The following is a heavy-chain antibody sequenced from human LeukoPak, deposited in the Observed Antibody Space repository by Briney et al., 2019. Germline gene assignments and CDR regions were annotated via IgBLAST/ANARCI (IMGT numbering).Heavy chain of an antibody. V-gene: IGHV6-1*01. CDR1: GDSVSSKNAA. CDR3: ARYSDLGVPDY. CDR2: TYYRYKLYN. Sequence: SQTLSLTCAISGDSVSSKNAAWNWIRQPPSRGLEWLGRTYYRYKLYNDYAVSVRGRITINPDTSKNQFSLQLNSLTPEDTAVYYCARYSDLGVPDYWGQGTLVTVSS. J-gene: IGHJ4*02. D-gene: IGHD2-21*01.